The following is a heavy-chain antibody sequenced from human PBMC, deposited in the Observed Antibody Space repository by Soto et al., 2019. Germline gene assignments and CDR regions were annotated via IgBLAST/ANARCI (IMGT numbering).Heavy chain of an antibody. J-gene: IGHJ6*02. Sequence: SETLSLTCPIDGPSINSYYWSWILQPPGKGLDWIGYIYYSGSTNYNPSLKSRVTISVDTSKNQFSLRLTSVTAADTGVYYCARLNGYCLRTNCHGYYGMDVWGQGTTVT. D-gene: IGHD2-2*03. CDR3: ARLNGYCLRTNCHGYYGMDV. V-gene: IGHV4-59*08. CDR1: GPSINSYY. CDR2: IYYSGST.